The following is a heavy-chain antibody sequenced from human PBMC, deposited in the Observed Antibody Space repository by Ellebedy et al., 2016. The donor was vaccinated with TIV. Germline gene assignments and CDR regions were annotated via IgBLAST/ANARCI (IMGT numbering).Heavy chain of an antibody. V-gene: IGHV1-69*13. CDR1: GGTFSSYA. D-gene: IGHD2-21*01. CDR2: IIPIFGTA. J-gene: IGHJ6*02. Sequence: SVKVSXXASGGTFSSYAISWVRQAPGQGLEWMGGIIPIFGTANYAQKFQGRVTITADESTSTAYMELSSLRSEDTAVYYCARDHPVIAITQLPNYYYGMDVWGQGTSVTVSS. CDR3: ARDHPVIAITQLPNYYYGMDV.